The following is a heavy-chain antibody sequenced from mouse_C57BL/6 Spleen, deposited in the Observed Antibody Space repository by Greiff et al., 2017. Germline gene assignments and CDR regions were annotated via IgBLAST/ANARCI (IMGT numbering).Heavy chain of an antibody. D-gene: IGHD1-1*01. V-gene: IGHV1-72*01. J-gene: IGHJ3*01. CDR1: GYTFTSYW. CDR3: ARPSYGSSYPAY. Sequence: QVQLQQPGAELVKPGASVKLSCKASGYTFTSYWMHWVKQRPGRGLEWLGRIDPNSGGTKYNEKFKSKATLTVDKPSSTAYMQLSSLTSEDSAVYYCARPSYGSSYPAYWGQGTLVTVSA. CDR2: IDPNSGGT.